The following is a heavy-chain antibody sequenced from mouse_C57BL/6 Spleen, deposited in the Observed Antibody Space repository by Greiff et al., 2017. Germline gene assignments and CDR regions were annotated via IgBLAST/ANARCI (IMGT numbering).Heavy chain of an antibody. J-gene: IGHJ1*03. D-gene: IGHD1-1*01. Sequence: EVKLVESEGGLVQPGSSMKLSCTASGFTFSDYYMAWVRQVPEKGLEWVANINYDGSSTYYLDSLKSRFIISRDNAKNILYLQMSSLKSEDTATYYCARDDGSSYDWYFDVWGTGTTVTVSS. CDR1: GFTFSDYY. V-gene: IGHV5-16*01. CDR3: ARDDGSSYDWYFDV. CDR2: INYDGSST.